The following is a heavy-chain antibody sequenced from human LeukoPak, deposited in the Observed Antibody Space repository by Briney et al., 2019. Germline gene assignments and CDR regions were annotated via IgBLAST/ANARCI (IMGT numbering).Heavy chain of an antibody. CDR1: RFTFSNYW. CDR2: IKQDGSET. Sequence: GGSLRLSCVASRFTFSNYWMSWVCQAPGKGLEWVANIKQDGSETYYVDSVKGRFTISRDNAKNSLYLQMNSLRVEDTAVYYCARDLQGLRPFDYWGQGTLVTVSS. V-gene: IGHV3-7*03. J-gene: IGHJ4*02. CDR3: ARDLQGLRPFDY.